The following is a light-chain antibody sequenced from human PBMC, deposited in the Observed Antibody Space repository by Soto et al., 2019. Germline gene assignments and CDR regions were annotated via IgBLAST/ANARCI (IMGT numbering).Light chain of an antibody. V-gene: IGKV2-30*01. CDR3: MQGTHWPPIT. Sequence: DVVMTQSPLSLPVTLGQPASISCRSSQSLVYSDGNTYLSWFQQRPGQSPRHLIYMVSKRDSGVPDRVSGSGAGADFTLRISRVEAEDVGVYYCMQGTHWPPITFGQGTRLEIE. CDR1: QSLVYSDGNTY. J-gene: IGKJ5*01. CDR2: MVS.